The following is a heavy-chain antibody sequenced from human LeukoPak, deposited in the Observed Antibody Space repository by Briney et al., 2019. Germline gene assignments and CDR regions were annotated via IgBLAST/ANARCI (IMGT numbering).Heavy chain of an antibody. V-gene: IGHV4-59*01. CDR2: IYYSGST. J-gene: IGHJ4*02. CDR3: ARGRGTAYYFGSYYFDY. D-gene: IGHD3-9*01. CDR1: GGSFSGYY. Sequence: SETLSLTCAVYGGSFSGYYWNWVRQPPGKGLEYIGYIYYSGSTNYNPSLKSRVTISVHTSKNQFSLKLSSVTAADTAVYYCARGRGTAYYFGSYYFDYWGQGTLVTVSS.